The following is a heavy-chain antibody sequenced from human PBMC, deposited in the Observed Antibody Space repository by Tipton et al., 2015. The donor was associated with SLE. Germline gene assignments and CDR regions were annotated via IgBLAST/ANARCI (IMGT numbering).Heavy chain of an antibody. CDR1: GGSLGRSSSH. CDR2: IHYSGAT. Sequence: LRLSCTVSGGSLGRSSSHWGWIRQPPGKGLEWIGSIHYSGATYYNPSLKSRVTISLDTSKTQFSLRLTSLTAADTAVYYCARETVTGAITLWGQGTLVTVSS. J-gene: IGHJ4*02. D-gene: IGHD1-20*01. V-gene: IGHV4-39*07. CDR3: ARETVTGAITL.